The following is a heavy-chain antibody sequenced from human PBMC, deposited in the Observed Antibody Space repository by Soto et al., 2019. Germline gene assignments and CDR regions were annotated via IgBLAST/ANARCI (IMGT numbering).Heavy chain of an antibody. CDR2: INHSGST. V-gene: IGHV4-34*01. CDR1: GGSFSGYY. D-gene: IGHD4-4*01. CDR3: ARRPIHDYSNPNEY. J-gene: IGHJ4*02. Sequence: SETLSLTCAVYGGSFSGYYWSWIRQPPGKGLEWIGEINHSGSTNYNPSLKSRVTISVDTSKNQFSLKLSSVTAADTAVYYCARRPIHDYSNPNEYWGQGTLVTVSS.